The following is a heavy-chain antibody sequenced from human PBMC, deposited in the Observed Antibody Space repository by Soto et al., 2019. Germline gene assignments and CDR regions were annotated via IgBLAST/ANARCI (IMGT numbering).Heavy chain of an antibody. CDR1: RGSISSYF. V-gene: IGHV4-59*01. Sequence: QVQLQESGPGLVKPSETLSLTCSVSRGSISSYFWSWIRQPPGKEMEWIGYVYYTGITNYNPSLKSRVAVSVDTSKNQFSPKLSSVTAADTAVYYCARSVQSSGWDSWYFDLWGRGTLVTVSS. CDR3: ARSVQSSGWDSWYFDL. CDR2: VYYTGIT. D-gene: IGHD6-19*01. J-gene: IGHJ2*01.